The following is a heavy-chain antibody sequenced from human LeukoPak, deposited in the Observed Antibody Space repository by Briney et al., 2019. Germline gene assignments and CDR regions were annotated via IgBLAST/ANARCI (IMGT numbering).Heavy chain of an antibody. CDR2: INPKNGGA. D-gene: IGHD3-16*01. V-gene: IGHV1-2*07. Sequence: AASVKVSCKASGYTFTSYDINWVRQATGQGLEWMGWINPKNGGANYAPRFQGRVTMTRDRSISTVYMELTGLTSDDTAVYYCARASFWESPINWFDPWGQGTLVTVSS. J-gene: IGHJ5*02. CDR1: GYTFTSYD. CDR3: ARASFWESPINWFDP.